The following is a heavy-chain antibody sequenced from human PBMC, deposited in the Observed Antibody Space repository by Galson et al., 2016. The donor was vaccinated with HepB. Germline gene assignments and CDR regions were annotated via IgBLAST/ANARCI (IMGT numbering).Heavy chain of an antibody. CDR1: GFSYISYW. D-gene: IGHD3-10*01. CDR3: ARDPRKGVRGVMSPSWYFDL. Sequence: QSGAEVKKPGESLKISCKGSGFSYISYWIGWVRQMPGKGLEWMGIIYPGDSDTRYSPPFQGQVTISADKSISTAYLQWSSLRFEDTAVYYCARDPRKGVRGVMSPSWYFDLWGRGTLVTVSS. V-gene: IGHV5-51*01. J-gene: IGHJ2*01. CDR2: IYPGDSDT.